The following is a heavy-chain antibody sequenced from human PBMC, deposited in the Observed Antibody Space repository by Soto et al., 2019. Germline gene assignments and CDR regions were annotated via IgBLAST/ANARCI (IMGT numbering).Heavy chain of an antibody. D-gene: IGHD1-26*01. V-gene: IGHV1-24*01. Sequence: QVQLVQSGAEVKKPGASVKVSCKVSGYTLTELSMHWVRQAPGKGLEWMGGFDPEDGETIYAQKFQGRVNMTEDTSTDTAYMELSRMRSEDTAVYYCATRGSYPYYYYYGMDVWGQGTTVTVSS. CDR1: GYTLTELS. CDR2: FDPEDGET. CDR3: ATRGSYPYYYYYGMDV. J-gene: IGHJ6*02.